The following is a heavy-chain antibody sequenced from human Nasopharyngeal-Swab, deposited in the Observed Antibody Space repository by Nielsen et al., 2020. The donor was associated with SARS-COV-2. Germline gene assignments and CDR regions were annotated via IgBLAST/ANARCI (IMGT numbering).Heavy chain of an antibody. CDR2: IRSKAYGGTT. J-gene: IGHJ5*02. CDR3: TSPGYCSSTSCYPDNWFDP. Sequence: VRQMPGTGLEWVGLIRSKAYGGTTEYAASVKGRFTTSRDDSKSIAYLQMNSLKTEDTAVYYCTSPGYCSSTSCYPDNWFDPWGQGTLVTVSS. V-gene: IGHV3-49*02. D-gene: IGHD2-2*03.